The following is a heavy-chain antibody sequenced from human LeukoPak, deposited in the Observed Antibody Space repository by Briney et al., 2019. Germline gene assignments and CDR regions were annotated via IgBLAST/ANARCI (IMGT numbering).Heavy chain of an antibody. CDR2: IYSGGST. D-gene: IGHD5-24*01. CDR3: AREAGYNYFDY. J-gene: IGHJ4*02. V-gene: IGHV3-66*01. Sequence: PGGSLRLSCAASGFTVISNYMSWVRQAPGKGLEWVSVIYSGGSTYYADSVKGRFTISRDNSKNTLHLQMNSLRAEDTAVYYCAREAGYNYFDYWGQGTLVTVSS. CDR1: GFTVISNY.